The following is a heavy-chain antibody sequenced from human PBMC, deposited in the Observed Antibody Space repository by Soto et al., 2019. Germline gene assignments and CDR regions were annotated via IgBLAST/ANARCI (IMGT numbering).Heavy chain of an antibody. V-gene: IGHV3-23*01. CDR3: ARLASSCDAGFFDY. J-gene: IGHJ4*02. CDR1: GFTFSRHA. Sequence: GGSLRLSCTASGFTFSRHAMTWVRQAPGKGLEWVSGLSDSSGSIYYADSVKGRFTISRDNSMNTLYLQMNTLRAEDTAIYYCARLASSCDAGFFDYWGQGTLVTVSS. CDR2: LSDSSGSI. D-gene: IGHD2-2*01.